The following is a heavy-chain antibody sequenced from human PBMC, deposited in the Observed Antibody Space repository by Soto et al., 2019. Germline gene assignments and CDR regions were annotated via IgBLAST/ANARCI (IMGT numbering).Heavy chain of an antibody. Sequence: GASVKVSCKASGYTFTGYYVHWVREAPGQGLEWMGWINPETGATSYAQKFQGRVTLSRDTSINTAYLELSSLRFDDAAVYFCATDRYQVISDGMDVWGQGTTVTVSS. V-gene: IGHV1-2*02. CDR1: GYTFTGYY. J-gene: IGHJ6*02. CDR2: INPETGAT. CDR3: ATDRYQVISDGMDV. D-gene: IGHD2-2*01.